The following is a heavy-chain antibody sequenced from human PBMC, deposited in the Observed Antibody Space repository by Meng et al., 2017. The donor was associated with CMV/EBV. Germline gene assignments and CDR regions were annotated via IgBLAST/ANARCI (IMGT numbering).Heavy chain of an antibody. Sequence: QLPPQESGPGLVKPSETLSLTCTVSGGSISSSSYYWGWIRQPPGKGLEWIGSIYYSGSTYYNPSLKSRVTISVGTSKNQFSLKLSSVTAADTAVYYCARDPSLRWIDYWGQGTLVTVSS. CDR3: ARDPSLRWIDY. CDR2: IYYSGST. V-gene: IGHV4-39*07. J-gene: IGHJ4*02. D-gene: IGHD4-23*01. CDR1: GGSISSSSYY.